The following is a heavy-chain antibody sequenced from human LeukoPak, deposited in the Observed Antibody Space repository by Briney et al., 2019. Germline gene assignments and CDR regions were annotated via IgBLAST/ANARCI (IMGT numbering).Heavy chain of an antibody. J-gene: IGHJ6*03. CDR1: GGSFSGYY. Sequence: SETLSLTCAVYGGSFSGYYWSWIRQPPGKGLEWIGEINHSGSTNYNPSLKSRVTISVDTSKNQFSLKLSSVTAADTAVYYCATDSSGSFDYYYYIDVWGKGTTVTISS. CDR2: INHSGST. D-gene: IGHD3-22*01. V-gene: IGHV4-34*01. CDR3: ATDSSGSFDYYYYIDV.